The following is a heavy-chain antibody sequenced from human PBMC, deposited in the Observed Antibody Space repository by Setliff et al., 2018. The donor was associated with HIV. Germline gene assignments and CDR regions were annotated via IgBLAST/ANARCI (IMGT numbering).Heavy chain of an antibody. CDR2: IYPGDSDT. D-gene: IGHD2-2*01. J-gene: IGHJ3*02. CDR1: GYSFTNYW. CDR3: ARLIYCSSTSCFGAFDI. V-gene: IGHV5-51*01. Sequence: GESLKISCKASGYSFTNYWIGWVRQMPGKGLEWIGVIYPGDSDTRYSPSFQGQVTISADKSISTAFLQWSSLKASDTAMYYCARLIYCSSTSCFGAFDIWGQGTMVTVSS.